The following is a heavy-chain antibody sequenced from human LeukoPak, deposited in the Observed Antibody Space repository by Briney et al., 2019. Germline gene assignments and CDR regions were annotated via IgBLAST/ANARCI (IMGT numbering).Heavy chain of an antibody. D-gene: IGHD5-12*01. CDR1: GFTFSDYY. CDR3: ARDPGSGYEEHFDY. V-gene: IGHV3-11*01. Sequence: GSLRLSCAASGFTFSDYYMSWIRQAPGKGLEWVSYISSSGSTIYYADSVKGRFTISRDNAMDSLYLQMNSLRAEDTAVYYCARDPGSGYEEHFDYWGQGTLVTVSS. CDR2: ISSSGSTI. J-gene: IGHJ4*02.